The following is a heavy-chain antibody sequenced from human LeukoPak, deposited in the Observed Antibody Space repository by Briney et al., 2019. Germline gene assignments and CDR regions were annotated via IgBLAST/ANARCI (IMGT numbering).Heavy chain of an antibody. Sequence: ASVTVSYKASGYIFTNYYVHWVRQAPGQGLEWMGIINPNGINTNYAQNFQGRVTMTRDMSTNTIYMELSSLRSEDTAVYYCARGPHIRTYDRDNWFDPWGQGTLVTVSS. V-gene: IGHV1-46*01. CDR1: GYIFTNYY. CDR3: ARGPHIRTYDRDNWFDP. J-gene: IGHJ5*02. CDR2: INPNGINT. D-gene: IGHD3-3*01.